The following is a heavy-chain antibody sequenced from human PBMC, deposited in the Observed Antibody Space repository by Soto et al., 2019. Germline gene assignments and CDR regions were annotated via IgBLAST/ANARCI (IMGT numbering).Heavy chain of an antibody. Sequence: QVQLQQWGAGLLKPSETLSLTCAVYGGSFSGYYWSWIRQPPGKGLEWIGEINHSGSTNYNPSLKSRVTISVDTSKNQFSRKLSSVTAADTAVYYCARTSGITPTRVFDYWGQGTLVTVSS. J-gene: IGHJ4*02. CDR1: GGSFSGYY. CDR2: INHSGST. V-gene: IGHV4-34*01. D-gene: IGHD3-10*01. CDR3: ARTSGITPTRVFDY.